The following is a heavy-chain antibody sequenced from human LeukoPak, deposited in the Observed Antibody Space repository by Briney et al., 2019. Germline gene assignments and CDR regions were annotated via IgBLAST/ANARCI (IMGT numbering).Heavy chain of an antibody. V-gene: IGHV1-18*01. CDR1: GYTFTKFE. CDR3: ARKGNWFDP. Sequence: GASVKVSCKPSGYTFTKFEFSCVLQAPGQGLECMGWISTYNGYTNYAQKFQGRVTMTTDTSTTTAYMELRSLRSDDTAVYYCARKGNWFDPWGQGTLVSVS. CDR2: ISTYNGYT. J-gene: IGHJ5*02. D-gene: IGHD3-10*01.